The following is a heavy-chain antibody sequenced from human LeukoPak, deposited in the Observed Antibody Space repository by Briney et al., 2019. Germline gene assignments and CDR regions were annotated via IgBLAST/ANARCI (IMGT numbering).Heavy chain of an antibody. CDR3: AKGSSSSWYSVEY. CDR2: ISYDGSNK. V-gene: IGHV3-30*04. CDR1: GFTFNSYA. D-gene: IGHD6-13*01. J-gene: IGHJ4*02. Sequence: GGSLRLSCAASGFTFNSYALHWVRQAPGKGLEWVAVISYDGSNKYYADSVKGRFTLSRDNSKNTLYLQMNSLRAEDTAVYYCAKGSSSSWYSVEYWGQGTLVTVSS.